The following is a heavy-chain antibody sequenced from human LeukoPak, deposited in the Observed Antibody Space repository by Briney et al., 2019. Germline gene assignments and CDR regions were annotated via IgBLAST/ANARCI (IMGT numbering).Heavy chain of an antibody. J-gene: IGHJ4*02. Sequence: GWSLRLSFAASGFTFSSYAMHWVRQARGKGLEGVAVISYDGSNKYYADSVKGRFTISRDNSKNTLYLQMNSLRAEDTAVYYCASPSGGNRYYFDYWGQGTLVTVSS. CDR2: ISYDGSNK. CDR1: GFTFSSYA. D-gene: IGHD4-23*01. CDR3: ASPSGGNRYYFDY. V-gene: IGHV3-30*04.